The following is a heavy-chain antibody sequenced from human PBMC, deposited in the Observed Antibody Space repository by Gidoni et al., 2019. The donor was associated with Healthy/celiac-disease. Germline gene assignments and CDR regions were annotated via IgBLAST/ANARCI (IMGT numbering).Heavy chain of an antibody. CDR1: GWSFLAYY. V-gene: IGHV4-34*01. J-gene: IGHJ6*02. CDR3: ARVWGGVAYGDYYYYYGMDV. Sequence: QVQLQQWGAGLLTPSTTLSLPCAVSGWSFLAYYWRWIRQPPGKGLEWIGEITHSGSTNYNPSPKSRVTISVDTSKNQFSLKLSSVTAADTAVYYCARVWGGVAYGDYYYYYGMDVWGQGTTVTVSS. CDR2: ITHSGST. D-gene: IGHD4-17*01.